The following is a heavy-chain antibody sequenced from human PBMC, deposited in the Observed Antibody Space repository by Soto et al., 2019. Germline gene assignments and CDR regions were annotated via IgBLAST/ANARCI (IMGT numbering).Heavy chain of an antibody. V-gene: IGHV4-39*01. J-gene: IGHJ4*02. CDR1: GGSISSSSYY. CDR3: ASPDTYSSSWQNYYFDY. Sequence: SETLSLTCTVSGGSISSSSYYWGWIRQPPGKGLEWIGSIYYSGSTYYNPSLKSRVTISVDTSKNQFSLKLSSVTAADTAVYYCASPDTYSSSWQNYYFDYWGQGTLVTVSS. D-gene: IGHD6-13*01. CDR2: IYYSGST.